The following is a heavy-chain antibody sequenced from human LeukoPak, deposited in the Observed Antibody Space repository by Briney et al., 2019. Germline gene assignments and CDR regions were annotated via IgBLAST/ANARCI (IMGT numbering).Heavy chain of an antibody. CDR3: AKDLRPDGVDNFDH. Sequence: GGSLRLSCAASGFNFNSYTMNWVRQASGKGLQWVANILASGSPTYYADSVKGRFIISRDKSKNTVYLQMNSLRVEDTAIYYCAKDLRPDGVDNFDHWGQGILVTVSS. V-gene: IGHV3-23*01. J-gene: IGHJ4*02. D-gene: IGHD2-8*01. CDR2: ILASGSPT. CDR1: GFNFNSYT.